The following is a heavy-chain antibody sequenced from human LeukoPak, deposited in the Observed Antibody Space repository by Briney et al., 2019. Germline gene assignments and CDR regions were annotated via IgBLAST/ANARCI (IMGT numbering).Heavy chain of an antibody. V-gene: IGHV1-69*13. CDR2: IIPIFGTA. CDR3: ASYLEQQLVDY. D-gene: IGHD6-13*01. CDR1: GYTFTDYY. J-gene: IGHJ4*02. Sequence: SVKVSCKASGYTFTDYYIHWVRQAPGQGLEWMGGIIPIFGTANYAQKFQGRVTITADESTSTAYMELSSLRSEDTAVYYCASYLEQQLVDYWGQGTLVTVSS.